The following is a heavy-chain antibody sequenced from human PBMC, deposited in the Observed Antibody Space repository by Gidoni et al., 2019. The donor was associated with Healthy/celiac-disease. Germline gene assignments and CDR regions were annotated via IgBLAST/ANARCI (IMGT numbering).Heavy chain of an antibody. Sequence: QVQLQQWGAGLLKPSETLSLTCAVYGGSFSGYYWSWTRQPPGKGLEWIGEINHRGSTNYNPSLKSRVTISVDTAKNQFSLKLSSVTAADTAVYYCARVGSIAAAGIDYWGQGTLVTVSS. CDR1: GGSFSGYY. J-gene: IGHJ4*02. CDR2: INHRGST. D-gene: IGHD6-13*01. V-gene: IGHV4-34*01. CDR3: ARVGSIAAAGIDY.